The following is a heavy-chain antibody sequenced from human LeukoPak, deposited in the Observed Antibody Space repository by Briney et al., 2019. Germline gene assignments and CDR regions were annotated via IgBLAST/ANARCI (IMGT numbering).Heavy chain of an antibody. D-gene: IGHD3-9*01. Sequence: GGSLRLSCAASGFTFSSYAMHWVRQAPGKGLEWVAVISYDGSNKYYADSVKGRFTTSRDNSKNTLYLQMNSLRAEDTAVYYCARGPTYYDILTGYYYDYWGQGTLVTVSS. CDR3: ARGPTYYDILTGYYYDY. CDR1: GFTFSSYA. J-gene: IGHJ4*02. V-gene: IGHV3-30-3*01. CDR2: ISYDGSNK.